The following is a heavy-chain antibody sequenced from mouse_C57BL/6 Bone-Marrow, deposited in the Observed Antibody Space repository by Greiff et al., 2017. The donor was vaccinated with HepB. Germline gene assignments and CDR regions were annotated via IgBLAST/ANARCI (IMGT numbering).Heavy chain of an antibody. J-gene: IGHJ4*01. Sequence: QVQLQQPGAELVKPGASVKLSCKASGYTFTSYWMHWVKQRPGQGLEWIGMIHPNSGSTNYNEKFKSKATLTVDKSSSTAYMQLSSLTSEDSAVYYCARNYGSSPWAMDYWGQGTSVTVSS. D-gene: IGHD1-1*01. V-gene: IGHV1-64*01. CDR3: ARNYGSSPWAMDY. CDR2: IHPNSGST. CDR1: GYTFTSYW.